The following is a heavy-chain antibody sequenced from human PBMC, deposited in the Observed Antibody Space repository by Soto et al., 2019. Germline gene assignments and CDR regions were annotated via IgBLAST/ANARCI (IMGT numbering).Heavy chain of an antibody. D-gene: IGHD4-17*01. CDR1: GFTFSRYV. J-gene: IGHJ6*02. V-gene: IGHV3-30-3*01. Sequence: QVQLVESGGGVVQPGRSLRLSCAASGFTFSRYVMHWVRQAPGKGLEWVAVISYDGDNKYYPDSVKGRFTISRDNSKNTLYLQVNSLRAEDTAVYYCARDYGGVYYYYALDVWGQGTTVTVSS. CDR3: ARDYGGVYYYYALDV. CDR2: ISYDGDNK.